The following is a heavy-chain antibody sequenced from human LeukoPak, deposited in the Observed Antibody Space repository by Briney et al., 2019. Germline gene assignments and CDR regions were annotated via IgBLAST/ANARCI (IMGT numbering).Heavy chain of an antibody. V-gene: IGHV3-66*01. CDR3: ARSSRELRGYAPWEVMPPFDY. CDR1: GFSVSNTY. CDR2: IYTGRSI. J-gene: IGHJ4*02. D-gene: IGHD4-23*01. Sequence: GGSLRLSCAASGFSVSNTYMSWVRQAPGKGLEWVSAIYTGRSIYYADSVKGRFAISRDNSKNTLYLQMNSLRAEDTAVYYCARSSRELRGYAPWEVMPPFDYWGQGTLVTVSS.